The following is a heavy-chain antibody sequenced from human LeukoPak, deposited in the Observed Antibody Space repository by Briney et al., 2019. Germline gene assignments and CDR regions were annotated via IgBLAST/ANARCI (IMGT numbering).Heavy chain of an antibody. V-gene: IGHV3-23*01. D-gene: IGHD3-22*01. Sequence: PGGSLRLSYAASGFTFSSYAMYWVRQAPGKGLEWVSGISSSAGNTYYADSVKGRFTISRDNSKNTLYLQMNSLRAEDTAVYYCAKDLSPGIYYDSSGYSDAFDIWGQGTMVTVSS. J-gene: IGHJ3*02. CDR3: AKDLSPGIYYDSSGYSDAFDI. CDR2: ISSSAGNT. CDR1: GFTFSSYA.